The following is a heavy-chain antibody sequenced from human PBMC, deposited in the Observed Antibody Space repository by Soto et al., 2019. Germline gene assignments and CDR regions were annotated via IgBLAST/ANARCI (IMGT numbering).Heavy chain of an antibody. CDR1: GGSFSGYY. J-gene: IGHJ5*02. V-gene: IGHV4-34*01. CDR3: ARAGALYDILTGYYTDWFDP. D-gene: IGHD3-9*01. CDR2: INHSGST. Sequence: SETLSLTCAVYGGSFSGYYWSWIRQPPGEGLEWIGEINHSGSTYYNPSLKSRVTISVDTSKNQFSLKLSSVTAADTAVYYCARAGALYDILTGYYTDWFDPWGQGTLVTVPQ.